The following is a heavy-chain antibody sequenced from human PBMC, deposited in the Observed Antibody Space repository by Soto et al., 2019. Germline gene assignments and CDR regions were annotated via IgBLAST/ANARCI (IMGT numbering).Heavy chain of an antibody. CDR1: GFTFSNYA. CDR3: ARGLRDLLSGLDV. V-gene: IGHV3-30-3*01. Sequence: QVQLVESGGGVVQPGRSLRLSCAASGFTFSNYAIYWVRQAPGKGLEWVAVTSYDGSNKYYADSVKGRFTISRDNSKNTLYLQMTSLRAEDTAVYYCARGLRDLLSGLDVWGQGTTVTVSS. J-gene: IGHJ6*02. D-gene: IGHD1-26*01. CDR2: TSYDGSNK.